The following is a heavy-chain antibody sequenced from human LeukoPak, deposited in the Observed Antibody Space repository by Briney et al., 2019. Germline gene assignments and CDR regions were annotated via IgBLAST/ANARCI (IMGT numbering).Heavy chain of an antibody. CDR3: ARSLPYGTTWYGRSDF. CDR2: IRQDGDTK. D-gene: IGHD6-13*01. J-gene: IGHJ4*02. Sequence: GGSLRLSCSASGFVFSIYTMYWVRQTPGKGLEWVASIRQDGDTKYYVDSVKGRFTISRDNAMNSLYLQMNSLRAEDTAIYYCARSLPYGTTWYGRSDFWGQGTLVTVSS. V-gene: IGHV3-7*03. CDR1: GFVFSIYT.